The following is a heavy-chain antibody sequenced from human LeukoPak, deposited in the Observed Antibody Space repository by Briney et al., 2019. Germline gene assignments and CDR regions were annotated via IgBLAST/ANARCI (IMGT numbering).Heavy chain of an antibody. D-gene: IGHD3-22*01. Sequence: GGSLRLSCAASGFTFSSYGMHWVRQAPGKRLEWVAFIRYDGSNKYYADSVKGRFTISRDNSKNTLYLQMNSLRAEDTAVYYCAKARYYYDSSGYLSWGQGTLVTVSS. CDR2: IRYDGSNK. CDR3: AKARYYYDSSGYLS. J-gene: IGHJ5*02. V-gene: IGHV3-30*02. CDR1: GFTFSSYG.